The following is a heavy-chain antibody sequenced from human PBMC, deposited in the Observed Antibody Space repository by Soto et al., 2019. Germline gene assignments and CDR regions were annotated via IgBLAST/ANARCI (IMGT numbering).Heavy chain of an antibody. D-gene: IGHD1-26*01. V-gene: IGHV3-33*01. Sequence: GGSLRLSCAASGFTFSTYGMHWVRQAPGKGLEWVAGIRYDGSNQYYADSVKGQFTISRDNSKNTLYMQMDSLRADDTAVYYCASDFTEGDTYSGTSYYAMDAWGQGTTVTVSS. CDR2: IRYDGSNQ. CDR1: GFTFSTYG. J-gene: IGHJ6*02. CDR3: ASDFTEGDTYSGTSYYAMDA.